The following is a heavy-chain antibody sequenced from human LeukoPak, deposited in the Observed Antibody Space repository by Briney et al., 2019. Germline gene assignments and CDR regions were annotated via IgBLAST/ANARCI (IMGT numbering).Heavy chain of an antibody. CDR3: AKDRYSGSLDAFDI. CDR2: ISWDGGST. Sequence: PGGSLRLSCAASGLAFDDYAMHWVRQAPGKGLEWVSLISWDGGSTYYADSVKGRFTISRDNSKNSLYLQMNSLRAEDTALYYCAKDRYSGSLDAFDIWGQGTMVTVSS. J-gene: IGHJ3*02. D-gene: IGHD1-26*01. V-gene: IGHV3-43D*03. CDR1: GLAFDDYA.